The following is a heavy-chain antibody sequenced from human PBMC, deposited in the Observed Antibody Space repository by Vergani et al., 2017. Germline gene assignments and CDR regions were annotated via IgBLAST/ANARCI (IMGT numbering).Heavy chain of an antibody. Sequence: ESGPGLVKPSETLSLTCTVSGGSISSYYWSWIRQPPGKALEWLALIDWDDDKYYSTSLKTRLTISKDTSKNQVVLTMTNMDPVDTATYYCARSLFGVVKGWFDPWGQGTLVTVSS. CDR2: IDWDDDK. V-gene: IGHV2-70*18. CDR3: ARSLFGVVKGWFDP. CDR1: GGSISSYYW. D-gene: IGHD3-3*01. J-gene: IGHJ5*02.